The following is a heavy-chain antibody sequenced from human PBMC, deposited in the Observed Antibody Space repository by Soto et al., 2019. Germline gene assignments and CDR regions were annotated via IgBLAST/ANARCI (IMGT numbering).Heavy chain of an antibody. Sequence: SGPTLVNPTETLTLTCTVSGFSLSNARMGVSWIRQPPGKALEWLAHIFSNDEKSYSTSLKSRLTISKDTSKSQVVLTMTNMDPVDTATYYCARTTLLWFGELKKYCFDYWGQGTLVTVSS. D-gene: IGHD3-10*01. CDR3: ARTTLLWFGELKKYCFDY. V-gene: IGHV2-26*01. J-gene: IGHJ4*02. CDR2: IFSNDEK. CDR1: GFSLSNARMG.